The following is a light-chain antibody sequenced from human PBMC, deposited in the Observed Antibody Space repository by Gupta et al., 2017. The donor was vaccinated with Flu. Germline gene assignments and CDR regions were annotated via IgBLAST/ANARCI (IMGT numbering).Light chain of an antibody. CDR1: QSVSSH. CDR2: GAS. V-gene: IGKV3-15*01. J-gene: IGKJ2*01. CDR3: QHENNCPRN. Sequence: EIFITQYPATLSVSPGERATLSCRASQSVSSHLAWYQQKPGQAPRLLIYGASTRATGLPARFSGRGSGTEFTLTISSLQSEDFAVYYCQHENNCPRNFGQGTKMEIK.